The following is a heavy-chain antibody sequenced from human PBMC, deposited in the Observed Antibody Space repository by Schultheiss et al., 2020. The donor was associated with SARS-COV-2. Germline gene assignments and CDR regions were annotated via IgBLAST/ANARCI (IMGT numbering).Heavy chain of an antibody. V-gene: IGHV3-21*05. CDR2: ISSSSSYI. D-gene: IGHD2-8*02. J-gene: IGHJ6*04. CDR1: GFTFSSYS. CDR3: ASSIGYCTGGVCAL. Sequence: GGSLRLSCAASGFTFSSYSMNWVRQAPGKGLEWVSYISSSSSYIYYADSVKGRFTISRDNAKNSLYLQMNSLRAEDTAVYYCASSIGYCTGGVCALWGKGTTVTVSS.